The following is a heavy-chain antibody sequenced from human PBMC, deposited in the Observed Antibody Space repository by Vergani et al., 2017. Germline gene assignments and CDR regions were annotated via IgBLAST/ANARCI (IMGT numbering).Heavy chain of an antibody. CDR3: VKLPRSDAFDI. J-gene: IGHJ3*02. CDR2: ISSNGGST. Sequence: VQLVESGGGLVQPGGSLRLSCAASGFTFSSYAMSWVRQAPGKGLEWVSAISSNGGSTYYADSVKGRFTISRDNSKNTLYLQMSRLRAEDTAVYYCVKLPRSDAFDIWGQGTMVTVSS. V-gene: IGHV3-23*04. CDR1: GFTFSSYA.